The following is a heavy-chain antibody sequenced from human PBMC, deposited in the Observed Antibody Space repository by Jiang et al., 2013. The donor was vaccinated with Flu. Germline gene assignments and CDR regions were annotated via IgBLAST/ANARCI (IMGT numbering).Heavy chain of an antibody. CDR3: ARDKAPVVVAATTHYYYGMDV. CDR1: GYTFTSYA. CDR2: INTNTGNP. D-gene: IGHD2-15*01. J-gene: IGHJ6*02. Sequence: QSGSELKKPGASVKVSCKASGYTFTSYAMNWVRQAPGQGLEWMGWINTNTGNPTYAQGFTGRFVFSLDTSVSTAYLQISSLKAEDTAVYYCARDKAPVVVAATTHYYYGMDVWGQGTTVTVSS. V-gene: IGHV7-4-1*02.